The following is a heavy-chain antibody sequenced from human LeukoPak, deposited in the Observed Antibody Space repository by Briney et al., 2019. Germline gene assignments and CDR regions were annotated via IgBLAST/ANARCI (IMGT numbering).Heavy chain of an antibody. Sequence: GSLRLSCAASGFTSSSYWMSWVRQAPGKGLEWIGYIYYSGSTNYNPSLKSRVTISVDTSKNQFSLKLSSVTAADTAVYYCARARRNYDSSGQSYYYFDYWGQGTLVTVSS. J-gene: IGHJ4*02. CDR2: IYYSGST. V-gene: IGHV4-59*01. D-gene: IGHD3-22*01. CDR3: ARARRNYDSSGQSYYYFDY. CDR1: GFTSSSYW.